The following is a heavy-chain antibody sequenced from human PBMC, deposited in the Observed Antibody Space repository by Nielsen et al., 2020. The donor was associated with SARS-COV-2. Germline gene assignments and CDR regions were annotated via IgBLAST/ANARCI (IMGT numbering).Heavy chain of an antibody. CDR2: ISDSGSST. J-gene: IGHJ4*02. D-gene: IGHD3-3*01. CDR1: EFTFKSYS. Sequence: GESLKISCAASEFTFKSYSMNWVRQAPGKGLEWVSYISDSGSSTYYADSVKGRFTISRDNAKNSLYLQMNSLRPEDTAVYYCARDRNYDFLSAYYPLDYWGQGTLVTVSS. V-gene: IGHV3-48*04. CDR3: ARDRNYDFLSAYYPLDY.